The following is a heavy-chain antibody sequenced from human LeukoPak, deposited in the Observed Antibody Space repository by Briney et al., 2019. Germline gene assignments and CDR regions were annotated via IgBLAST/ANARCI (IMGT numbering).Heavy chain of an antibody. CDR1: GYTFTGYY. CDR2: INPNSGGT. J-gene: IGHJ4*02. V-gene: IGHV1-2*02. CDR3: ARDEDIVVVPAANLDY. D-gene: IGHD2-2*01. Sequence: ASVKVSCKASGYTFTGYYIHWVRQAPGRGLEWMGWINPNSGGTNYAQKFRGRVTMTRDTSISTAYMELSRLRSDDTAVYYCARDEDIVVVPAANLDYWGQGTLVTVSS.